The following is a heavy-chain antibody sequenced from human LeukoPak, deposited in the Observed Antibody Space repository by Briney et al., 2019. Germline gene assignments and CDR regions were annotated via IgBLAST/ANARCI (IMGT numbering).Heavy chain of an antibody. CDR3: ARVLLADGYKEMAVVGYFDY. Sequence: GGSLRLSCAASGFTFGDYYMSWIRQAPGKGLEWVSYISSSGSTIYYADSVKGRFTISRDNAKNSLYLQMNSLRAEDTAVYYCARVLLADGYKEMAVVGYFDYWGQGTLVTVSS. D-gene: IGHD5-24*01. J-gene: IGHJ4*02. CDR2: ISSSGSTI. V-gene: IGHV3-11*04. CDR1: GFTFGDYY.